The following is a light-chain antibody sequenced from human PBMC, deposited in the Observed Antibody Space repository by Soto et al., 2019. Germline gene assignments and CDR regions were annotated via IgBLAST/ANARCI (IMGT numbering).Light chain of an antibody. J-gene: IGKJ3*01. CDR2: LGS. V-gene: IGKV2-28*01. CDR3: MQALQTPVT. Sequence: DIVMTQSPLSLPVTPGEPASISCRSSQSLLHSNGYKYLDWYLQKPGQSPQLLIYLGSNRASGVPDRFSGSGSGTHFTLKISRVEAEDVGVYYCMQALQTPVTFGPGTKVDIK. CDR1: QSLLHSNGYKY.